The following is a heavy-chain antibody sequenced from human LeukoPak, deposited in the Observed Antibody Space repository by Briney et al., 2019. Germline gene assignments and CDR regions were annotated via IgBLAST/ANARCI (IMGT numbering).Heavy chain of an antibody. V-gene: IGHV5-51*01. CDR2: IYPGHSDT. J-gene: IGHJ5*02. D-gene: IGHD3-22*01. Sequence: GESLKISCKGSGYRFTSHWIGWVRQMPGKGLEWMGIIYPGHSDTKYSPSFQGQVTMSADRSINTAYLQWSSLKASDTAIYYCARAPLDSSGNHWGVWFDPWGQGTLVTVSS. CDR3: ARAPLDSSGNHWGVWFDP. CDR1: GYRFTSHW.